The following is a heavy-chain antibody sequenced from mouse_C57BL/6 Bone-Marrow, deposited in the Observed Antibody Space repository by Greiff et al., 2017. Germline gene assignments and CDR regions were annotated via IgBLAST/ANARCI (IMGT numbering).Heavy chain of an antibody. Sequence: VQLQQSGAELARPGASVKLSCKASGYTFTSYGISWVKQRTGQGLEWIGEIYPRSGNTYYNEKFKGKATLTADKSSSTAYMELRSLTSEDSAVYVCARSRDGSNYFDYWGQGITLTASS. J-gene: IGHJ2*01. CDR1: GYTFTSYG. CDR2: IYPRSGNT. CDR3: ARSRDGSNYFDY. V-gene: IGHV1-81*01. D-gene: IGHD5-1*01.